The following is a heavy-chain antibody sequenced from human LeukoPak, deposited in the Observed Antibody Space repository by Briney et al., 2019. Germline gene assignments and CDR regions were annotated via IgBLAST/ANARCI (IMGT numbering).Heavy chain of an antibody. V-gene: IGHV1-24*01. D-gene: IGHD6-19*01. CDR3: AKSLAVAGYYYGMDV. CDR2: FDPEECET. CDR1: GYTLTELS. Sequence: GASAKVSCKVSGYTLTELSMHWVRQAPGKGLEWMGGFDPEECETIYAQKLQGRVTMTADTSTATAYMELSSLRSEDTAVYYCAKSLAVAGYYYGMDVWGQGTTVTVSS. J-gene: IGHJ6*02.